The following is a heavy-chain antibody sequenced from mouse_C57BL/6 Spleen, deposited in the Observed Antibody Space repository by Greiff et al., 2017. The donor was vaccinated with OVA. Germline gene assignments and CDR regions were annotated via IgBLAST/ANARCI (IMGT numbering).Heavy chain of an antibody. V-gene: IGHV1-62-2*01. CDR2: FYPGSGSI. J-gene: IGHJ2*01. CDR3: VRHAEDDYDAGYYFDY. D-gene: IGHD2-4*01. Sequence: QVQLKESGAELVKPGASVKLSCKASGYTFTEYTIHWVKQRSGQGLEWIGWFYPGSGSIKYNEKFKDKATLTADKSSSTVYMELSRLTSEDSAVYICVRHAEDDYDAGYYFDYWGEGTPLTDSS. CDR1: GYTFTEYT.